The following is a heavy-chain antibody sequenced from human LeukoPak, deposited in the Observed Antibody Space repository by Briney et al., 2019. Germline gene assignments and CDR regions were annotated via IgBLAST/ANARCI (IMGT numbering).Heavy chain of an antibody. CDR2: INHSGST. D-gene: IGHD6-6*01. CDR1: GGSFSGYY. J-gene: IGHJ4*02. V-gene: IGHV4-34*01. CDR3: ARDFGYSSSSYPDY. Sequence: PSETLSLTCAVYGGSFSGYYWSWIRQPPGKGLEWIGEINHSGSTNYNPSLKSRVTISVDTSKNQFSLKLSSVTAADTAVYYCARDFGYSSSSYPDYWGQGTLVTVSS.